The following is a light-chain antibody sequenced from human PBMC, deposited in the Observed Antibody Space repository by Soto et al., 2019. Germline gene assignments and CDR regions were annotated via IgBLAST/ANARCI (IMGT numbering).Light chain of an antibody. Sequence: QLVLTQPPSVSGAPGQRVTISCTGSSSNIGTRYDVNWYQQVLGAAPKLLIYGDTNRPSGVPDRFSGSRSGTSASLAITGLQAEDEADYFCQTYDTSLSAWVFGGGTQLTVL. CDR1: SSNIGTRYD. V-gene: IGLV1-40*01. CDR3: QTYDTSLSAWV. CDR2: GDT. J-gene: IGLJ3*02.